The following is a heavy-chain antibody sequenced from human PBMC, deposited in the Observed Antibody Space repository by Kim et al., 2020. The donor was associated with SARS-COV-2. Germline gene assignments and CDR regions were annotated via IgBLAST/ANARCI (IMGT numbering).Heavy chain of an antibody. Sequence: SVKGRFTISRENAKNSLYLQMNSLRAGDTAVYYCARLSAVAGTEKYGMDVWGQGTTVTVSS. V-gene: IGHV3-13*01. D-gene: IGHD6-19*01. CDR3: ARLSAVAGTEKYGMDV. J-gene: IGHJ6*02.